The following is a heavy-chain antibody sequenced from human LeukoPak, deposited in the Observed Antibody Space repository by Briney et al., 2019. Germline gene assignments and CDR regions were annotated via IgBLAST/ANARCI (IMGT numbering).Heavy chain of an antibody. D-gene: IGHD6-19*01. CDR2: ISGSTTTI. J-gene: IGHJ3*02. CDR1: GFTFSDYY. V-gene: IGHV3-11*01. CDR3: ASSAGYSSGWDI. Sequence: GRSVRLSCAASGFTFSDYYMSWIRQAPGKGLEWVSYISGSTTTIYYADFVKGRFTISRDNAKNSLYLQMNSLRAEDTAVYYCASSAGYSSGWDIWGQGTMVTVSS.